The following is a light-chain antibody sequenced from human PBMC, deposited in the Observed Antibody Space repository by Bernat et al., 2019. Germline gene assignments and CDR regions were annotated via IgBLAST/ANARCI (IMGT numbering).Light chain of an antibody. CDR1: QSVANN. CDR2: GAS. V-gene: IGKV3-15*01. Sequence: EIVMTQSPATLSVSPGERASVSCRASQSVANNLAWYQQKPGQAPRPVIYGASTRATGIPARFSGSGSGTEFTLTISSLQSEDFAVYYCQQYHNWPITFGQGTRLEIK. CDR3: QQYHNWPIT. J-gene: IGKJ5*01.